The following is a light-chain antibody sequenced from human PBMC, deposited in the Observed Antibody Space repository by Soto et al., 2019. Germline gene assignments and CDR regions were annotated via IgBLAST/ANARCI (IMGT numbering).Light chain of an antibody. CDR2: GAS. J-gene: IGKJ5*01. Sequence: EIVLTQSPGTLSLSPGERATLSFRASQSVSSSYLDWYQQKPGQAPRLLIYGASSRATGIPDRFSGSGSGTDFTLTSSRLEPEDFAVYYCQQYDSSPITFGQGTRLEIK. V-gene: IGKV3-20*01. CDR1: QSVSSSY. CDR3: QQYDSSPIT.